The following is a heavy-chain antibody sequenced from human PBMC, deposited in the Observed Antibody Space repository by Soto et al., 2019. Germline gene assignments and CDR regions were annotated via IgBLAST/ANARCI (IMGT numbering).Heavy chain of an antibody. Sequence: EVQLVESGGGLVKPGGSLRLSCAASGFTFSSYSMNWVRQAPGKGLEWVSSISSSSSYIYYADSVKGRFTISRDNAKNSLYLQMNSLRAEDTAVYYCARVGYSSAQVAYYYYGMDVWGQGTTVTVSS. CDR2: ISSSSSYI. V-gene: IGHV3-21*01. CDR3: ARVGYSSAQVAYYYYGMDV. CDR1: GFTFSSYS. J-gene: IGHJ6*02. D-gene: IGHD6-19*01.